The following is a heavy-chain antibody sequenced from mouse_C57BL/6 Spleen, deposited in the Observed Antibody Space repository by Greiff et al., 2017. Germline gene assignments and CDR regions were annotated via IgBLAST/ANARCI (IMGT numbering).Heavy chain of an antibody. V-gene: IGHV2-2*01. CDR1: GFSLTSYG. J-gene: IGHJ4*01. Sequence: VMLVESGPGLVQPSQSLSITCTVSGFSLTSYGVHWVRQSPGKGLEWLGVIWRGGSTDYNAAFISRLSISKDNSKCQVFFKMNSLRAYDAAIYYFARFRLPRGGAMDYWGQGTSVTVSS. D-gene: IGHD2-2*01. CDR3: ARFRLPRGGAMDY. CDR2: IWRGGST.